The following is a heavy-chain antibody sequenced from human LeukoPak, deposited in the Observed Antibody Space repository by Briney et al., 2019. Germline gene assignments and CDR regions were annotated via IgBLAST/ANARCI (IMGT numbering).Heavy chain of an antibody. Sequence: PGGSLRLSCAASGFTFSSYSMNWVRQAPGKGLEWVSYINSRGSVIYYIDSVKGRFTISRDNAKNSLFLQMNSLRAEDTAVYYCASERYGGSSDAFALWGQGTTVTVSS. CDR1: GFTFSSYS. D-gene: IGHD4-23*01. V-gene: IGHV3-48*04. CDR3: ASERYGGSSDAFAL. CDR2: INSRGSVI. J-gene: IGHJ3*01.